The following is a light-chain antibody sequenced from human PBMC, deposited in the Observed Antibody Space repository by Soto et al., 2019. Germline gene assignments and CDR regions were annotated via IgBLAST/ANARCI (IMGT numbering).Light chain of an antibody. CDR2: GAS. J-gene: IGKJ4*01. V-gene: IGKV3-15*01. CDR3: QQYNDWPPLT. Sequence: EIVMTQSPATLSVSPGERATLSCRASQSVSGNLAWYQQKPGQAPRLLIYGASTRATGIPARFSGSGCGTEFTLTITSLQSEDFAVYYCQQYNDWPPLTFGGGTKVEIK. CDR1: QSVSGN.